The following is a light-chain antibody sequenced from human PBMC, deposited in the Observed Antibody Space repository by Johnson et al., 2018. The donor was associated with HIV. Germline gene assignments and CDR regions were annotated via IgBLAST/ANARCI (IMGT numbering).Light chain of an antibody. CDR3: GTWDSSLSVYV. J-gene: IGLJ1*01. V-gene: IGLV1-51*01. CDR1: SSNIGNNY. CDR2: DNN. Sequence: QAVLTQPPSVSAAPGQKVTISCSGSSSNIGNNYVSWYQQLPGTAPKLLIYDNNKRPSGIPDRFSGSKSGTSATLGITGLQTGDAADYYCGTWDSSLSVYVFGTWTKVTVL.